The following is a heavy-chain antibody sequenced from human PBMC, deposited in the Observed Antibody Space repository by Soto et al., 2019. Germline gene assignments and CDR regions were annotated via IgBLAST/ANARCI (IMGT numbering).Heavy chain of an antibody. Sequence: TGGSLRLSCAASGFTFSSYAMSWVRQAPGKGLEWVSAISGSGGSTYYADSVKGRFTISRDNSKNTLYLQMNSLRAEDTAVYYCAKGSCSGGSCYSGQNFDYWGQGTLVTVSS. CDR3: AKGSCSGGSCYSGQNFDY. CDR1: GFTFSSYA. CDR2: ISGSGGST. V-gene: IGHV3-23*01. D-gene: IGHD2-15*01. J-gene: IGHJ4*02.